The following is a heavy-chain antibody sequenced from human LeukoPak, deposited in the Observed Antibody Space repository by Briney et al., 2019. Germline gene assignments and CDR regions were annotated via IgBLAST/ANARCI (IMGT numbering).Heavy chain of an antibody. J-gene: IGHJ6*02. CDR1: GGSISSYY. CDR3: ARERYNWNRYGMDV. D-gene: IGHD1-20*01. Sequence: PSETLSLTCTVSGGSISSYYWSWIRQPPGKGLEWIGYIYYSGSTNYNPSLKSRVTISADTSKNQFSLKLSSVTAADTAVYYCARERYNWNRYGMDVWGQGTTVTVSS. CDR2: IYYSGST. V-gene: IGHV4-59*01.